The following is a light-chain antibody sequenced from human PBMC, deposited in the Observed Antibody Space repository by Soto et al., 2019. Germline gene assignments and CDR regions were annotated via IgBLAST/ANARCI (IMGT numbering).Light chain of an antibody. J-gene: IGKJ1*01. CDR2: LGS. V-gene: IGKV2-28*01. CDR1: QSLLHSNGYIY. CDR3: MQALQTPRT. Sequence: DIVMTQSPLSLPVTPGEPASISCRSSQSLLHSNGYIYLDWDLQKPGQSPQLLIYLGSNRASGVPDRFSGSGSGTDFTLKISRVEAEDVGVYYCMQALQTPRTFGQGTKVEIK.